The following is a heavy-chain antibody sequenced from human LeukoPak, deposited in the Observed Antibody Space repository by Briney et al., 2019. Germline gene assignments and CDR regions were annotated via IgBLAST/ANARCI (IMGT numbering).Heavy chain of an antibody. V-gene: IGHV4-61*01. CDR3: ARFLAGNGNDQKGFDI. CDR1: VDSVSSGSFY. D-gene: IGHD1-1*01. J-gene: IGHJ3*02. CDR2: IYSSGST. Sequence: PSETLSLTCTVSVDSVSSGSFYWSWIRQPPGKGLECIGYIYSSGSTNYNPSLKSRVTISLDTSKNQFSLKLRSVTAADTAVYYCARFLAGNGNDQKGFDIWGQGTMVTVSS.